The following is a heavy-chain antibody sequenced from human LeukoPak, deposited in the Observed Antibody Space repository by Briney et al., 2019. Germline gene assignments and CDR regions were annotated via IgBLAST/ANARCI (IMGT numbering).Heavy chain of an antibody. CDR1: GFTFDDYA. V-gene: IGHV3-43*02. J-gene: IGHJ6*03. Sequence: GGSLRLSCAASGFTFDDYAMHWVRQAPGKGLEWVSPISGDGGSTYFADSVKGRFTISRDNSKNSLYLQMNSLRTEDTALYYCAKDGSTRYYDYYMDVWGKGTTVTVSS. CDR2: ISGDGGST. D-gene: IGHD4-11*01. CDR3: AKDGSTRYYDYYMDV.